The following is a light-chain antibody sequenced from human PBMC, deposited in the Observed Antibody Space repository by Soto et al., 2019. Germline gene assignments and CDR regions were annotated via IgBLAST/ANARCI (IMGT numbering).Light chain of an antibody. CDR2: AAS. CDR1: ESVGNW. CDR3: QRANSFPLT. V-gene: IGKV1D-12*01. Sequence: DIQMTQSPSFVSASVGDRITITCRANESVGNWLAWYQQKPGKAPKLLIYAASTLQSGVPSRFSGTRSGTDFSLTVSSLQPEDFGTYFCQRANSFPLTFGGGTKVEIK. J-gene: IGKJ4*01.